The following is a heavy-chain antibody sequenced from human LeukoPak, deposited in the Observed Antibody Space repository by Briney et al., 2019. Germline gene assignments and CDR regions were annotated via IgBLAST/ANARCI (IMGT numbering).Heavy chain of an antibody. CDR3: ASASYGSGTYAFDI. CDR2: ISSSSSYI. J-gene: IGHJ3*02. D-gene: IGHD3-10*01. V-gene: IGHV3-21*01. Sequence: GGCLRLSCAASGFTFSSYSMNWVRQAPGKGLEWVSSISSSSSYIYYADSVKGRFTISRDNAKNSLYLQMNSLRAEDTAVYYCASASYGSGTYAFDIWGQGTMVTVSS. CDR1: GFTFSSYS.